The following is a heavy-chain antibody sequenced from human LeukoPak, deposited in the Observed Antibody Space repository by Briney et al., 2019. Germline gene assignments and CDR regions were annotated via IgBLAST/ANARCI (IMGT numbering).Heavy chain of an antibody. V-gene: IGHV4-59*01. J-gene: IGHJ6*03. CDR1: GGSISGYH. CDR3: ARVPRSYYYYYYMDV. CDR2: IYYSGSS. Sequence: PSETLSLTCNVSGGSISGYHWSWFRQPPGKGLEWLGYIYYSGSSNYNPSLKGRVTMSADTSKNQFSLKLSSVTAADTAVYYCARVPRSYYYYYYMDVWGKGTTVTVSS.